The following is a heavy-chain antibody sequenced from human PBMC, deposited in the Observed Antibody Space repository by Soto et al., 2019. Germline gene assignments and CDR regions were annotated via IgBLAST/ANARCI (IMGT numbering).Heavy chain of an antibody. CDR1: GGSISSCDYY. V-gene: IGHV4-31*03. CDR2: IYYSGST. Sequence: SETLSLTCTVSGGSISSCDYYWSWIRQVPKKGLEWIGYIYYSGSTYYNPSHRSRVAMSVDTSKNQFSLKLSSVTAADTAIYYCAREGRLAAAGRFDYWGQGTLVTVSS. D-gene: IGHD6-13*01. J-gene: IGHJ4*02. CDR3: AREGRLAAAGRFDY.